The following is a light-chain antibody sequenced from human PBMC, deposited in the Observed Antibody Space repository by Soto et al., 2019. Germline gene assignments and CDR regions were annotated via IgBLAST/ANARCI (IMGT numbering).Light chain of an antibody. V-gene: IGKV1-6*01. CDR1: QSIRID. CDR2: AAS. J-gene: IGKJ2*01. CDR3: PQDYKYPYT. Sequence: AIHLTQSPSSLSASVGDRVTITCRASQSIRIDLGWYQQKPGKAPNLLIYAASSLQSGVPSRFSGSGSGTGFPSPNNRLEPGDFATYFCPQDYKYPYTFRQGTKLGIK.